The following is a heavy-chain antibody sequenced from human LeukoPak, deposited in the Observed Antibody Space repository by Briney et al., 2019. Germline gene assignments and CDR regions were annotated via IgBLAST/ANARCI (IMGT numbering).Heavy chain of an antibody. V-gene: IGHV1-46*01. Sequence: ASVKVSCKASGYTFTSYYVHWVRQAPGQGREWMGTINPSGGSTSYAQKFQGRVTMTRDTSTSTVYMEPSSLRSEDTAVYYCARDENSSGWYGGFNYWGQGTLVTVSS. CDR2: INPSGGST. CDR1: GYTFTSYY. J-gene: IGHJ4*02. CDR3: ARDENSSGWYGGFNY. D-gene: IGHD6-19*01.